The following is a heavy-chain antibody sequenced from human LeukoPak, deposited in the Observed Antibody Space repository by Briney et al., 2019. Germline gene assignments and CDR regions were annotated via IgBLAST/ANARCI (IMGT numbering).Heavy chain of an antibody. CDR3: ARQELTIFGVVNDAFDI. D-gene: IGHD3-3*01. V-gene: IGHV4-59*08. J-gene: IGHJ3*02. CDR1: GGSISSYY. Sequence: PSETLSLTCTVSGGSISSYYRSWIRQPPGKGLEWIGYIYYSGSTNYNPSLKSRVTISVDTSKNQFSLKLSSVTAADTAVYYCARQELTIFGVVNDAFDIWGQGTMVTVSS. CDR2: IYYSGST.